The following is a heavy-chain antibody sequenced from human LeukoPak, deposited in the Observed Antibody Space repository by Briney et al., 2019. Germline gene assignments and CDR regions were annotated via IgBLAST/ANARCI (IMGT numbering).Heavy chain of an antibody. Sequence: GRSLRLSCAASGFTFSSYAMHWVRQAPGKGLEWVAVISYDGSNKYYADSVKGRFTISRDNSKNTLYLQMNSLRAEDTAVYYCARDWDDGGSLFDYWGQGTLVTVSS. CDR2: ISYDGSNK. V-gene: IGHV3-30*04. CDR3: ARDWDDGGSLFDY. J-gene: IGHJ4*02. CDR1: GFTFSSYA. D-gene: IGHD4-23*01.